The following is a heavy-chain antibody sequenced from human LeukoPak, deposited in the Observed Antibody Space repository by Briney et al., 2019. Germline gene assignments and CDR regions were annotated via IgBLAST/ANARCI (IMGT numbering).Heavy chain of an antibody. D-gene: IGHD3-9*01. CDR3: ARDGAYDILTGMDV. CDR2: ISSSSSYI. CDR1: GFTFSSYS. V-gene: IGHV3-21*01. Sequence: GGSLRLSCAASGFTFSSYSMNWVRQAPGKGLEWGSSISSSSSYIYYADSVKGRFTISRDNAKNSLYLQMNSLRAEDTAVYYCARDGAYDILTGMDVWGKGTTVTVSS. J-gene: IGHJ6*04.